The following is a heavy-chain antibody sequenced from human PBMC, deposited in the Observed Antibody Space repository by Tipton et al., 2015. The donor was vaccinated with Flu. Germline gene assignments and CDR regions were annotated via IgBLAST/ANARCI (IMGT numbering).Heavy chain of an antibody. J-gene: IGHJ4*02. Sequence: SLRLSCAASGFTFSSYEMNWVRQAPGKGLEWVSYISSSGSTIYYADSVKGRFTISRDNAKNSLYLQMNSLRDEDTAVYYCARVRYYYGSGSYPDYWGQGTLVTVSS. V-gene: IGHV3-48*03. CDR3: ARVRYYYGSGSYPDY. D-gene: IGHD3-10*01. CDR1: GFTFSSYE. CDR2: ISSSGSTI.